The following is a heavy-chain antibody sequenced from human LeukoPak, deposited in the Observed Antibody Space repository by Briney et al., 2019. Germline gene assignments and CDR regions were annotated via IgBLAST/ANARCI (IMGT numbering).Heavy chain of an antibody. CDR1: GFTFSGCG. CDR2: IWYDGNNK. J-gene: IGHJ4*02. CDR3: AKDPLQYGSGSHYFDY. Sequence: GGSLRLSCAASGFTFSGCGMHWVRQAPGKWLEWVAFIWYDGNNKYYADSVKGRFTISRDSSKNTLYLQMSSLRAEDTAVYYCAKDPLQYGSGSHYFDYWGQGTLVTVSS. D-gene: IGHD3-10*01. V-gene: IGHV3-30*02.